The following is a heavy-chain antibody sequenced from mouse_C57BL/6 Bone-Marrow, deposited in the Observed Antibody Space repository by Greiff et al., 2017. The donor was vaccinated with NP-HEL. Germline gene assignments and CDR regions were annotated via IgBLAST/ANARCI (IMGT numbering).Heavy chain of an antibody. V-gene: IGHV1-7*01. J-gene: IGHJ2*01. CDR1: GENGGGGG. Sequence: VQLQQSGAELAKPGAEVKRWGKEEGENGGGGGGGGGRARPSPFLSFLSAIHAIIGYTNYNQNFNDKATLTADKSSSTAYMQLSSLTYEDSAVYYCASLRFYYFDYWGQGTTLTVSS. CDR2: IHAIIGYT. CDR3: ASLRFYYFDY. D-gene: IGHD1-1*01.